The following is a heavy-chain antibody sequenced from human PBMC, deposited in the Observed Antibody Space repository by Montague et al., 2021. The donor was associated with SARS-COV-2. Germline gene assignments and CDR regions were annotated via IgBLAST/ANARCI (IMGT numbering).Heavy chain of an antibody. CDR1: GFTFSSYA. J-gene: IGHJ6*02. Sequence: SLRLSCAASGFTFSSYAMHWVRQAPGKGLEWVAVISYDGSNKYYADSVKGRFTISRDNSKNTLYLQMNSLRAEDTAVYYVARTLLDYYGMDVWGQGTTVTVSS. V-gene: IGHV3-30-3*01. D-gene: IGHD2/OR15-2a*01. CDR3: ARTLLDYYGMDV. CDR2: ISYDGSNK.